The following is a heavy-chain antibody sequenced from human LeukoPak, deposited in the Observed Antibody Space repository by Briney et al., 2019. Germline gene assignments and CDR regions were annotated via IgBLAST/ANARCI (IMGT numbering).Heavy chain of an antibody. CDR2: IYTSGST. V-gene: IGHV4-4*07. CDR1: GGSISSYY. Sequence: PSETLSLTCTVSGGSISSYYWSWIRQPAGKGLEWIGRIYTSGSTNYNPSLKSRVTISVDKSKNKFSLKLSSVTAADTAVYYCARDQENPVRGVNYMDVWGKGTTVTVSS. J-gene: IGHJ6*03. CDR3: ARDQENPVRGVNYMDV. D-gene: IGHD3-10*01.